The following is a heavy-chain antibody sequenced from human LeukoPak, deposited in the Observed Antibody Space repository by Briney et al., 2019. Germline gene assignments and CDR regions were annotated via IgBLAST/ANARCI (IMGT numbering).Heavy chain of an antibody. J-gene: IGHJ5*02. CDR2: ISSNGGGT. CDR3: AARYCDSTICYGFDP. CDR1: GFTFSSYA. V-gene: IGHV3-64*01. Sequence: GGSLRLSCAASGFTFSSYAMSWVRQAPGKGLEYVSGISSNGGGTYYANSVKGRFSISRDNSKNTLYLQMGGLRAEDMAVYYCAARYCDSTICYGFDPWGQGTLVSVSS. D-gene: IGHD2-2*01.